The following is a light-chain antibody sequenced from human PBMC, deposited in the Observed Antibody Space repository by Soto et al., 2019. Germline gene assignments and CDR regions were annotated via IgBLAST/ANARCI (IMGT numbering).Light chain of an antibody. Sequence: DIQMTKSPSPLSASVGHRVTITCRASQSINKWFAWYQQKPGKAPKFLIYDAAILKSGVPSRFSGSESDTEFTQTFCRLQPDDFAAYFCQHGGTCGRGTEVE. CDR1: QSINKW. J-gene: IGKJ4*02. V-gene: IGKV1-5*01. CDR2: DAA. CDR3: QHGGT.